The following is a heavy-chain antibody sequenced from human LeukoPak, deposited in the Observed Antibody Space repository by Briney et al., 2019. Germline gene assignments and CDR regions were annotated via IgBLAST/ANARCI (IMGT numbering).Heavy chain of an antibody. D-gene: IGHD3-3*02. CDR3: ARLGRIFGVVKAPYFDY. J-gene: IGHJ4*02. V-gene: IGHV4-39*01. Sequence: SETLSLTCTVSGGSISSSSYYWGWIRQPPGKGLEWIGSIYYSGSTYYNPSLKSRVTISVDTSKNQFSLKLSSVTAADTAVYYCARLGRIFGVVKAPYFDYWGQGTLVTVSS. CDR1: GGSISSSSYY. CDR2: IYYSGST.